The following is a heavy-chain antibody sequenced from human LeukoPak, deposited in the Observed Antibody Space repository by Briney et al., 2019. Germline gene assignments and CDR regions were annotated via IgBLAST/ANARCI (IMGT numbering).Heavy chain of an antibody. CDR2: INPNSGGT. D-gene: IGHD2-15*01. Sequence: ASVKVSCKASGYTFTGYYMHWVRQAPGQGLEWMGWINPNSGGTNYAQKFQGRVTMTRDTSISTAYMELSRLSSDDTAVYYCAIFCGGGSCHDDYWGQGTLVTVSS. CDR1: GYTFTGYY. CDR3: AIFCGGGSCHDDY. J-gene: IGHJ4*02. V-gene: IGHV1-2*02.